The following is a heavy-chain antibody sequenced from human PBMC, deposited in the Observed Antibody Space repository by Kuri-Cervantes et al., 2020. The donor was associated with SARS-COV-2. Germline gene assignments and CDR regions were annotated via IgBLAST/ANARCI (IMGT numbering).Heavy chain of an antibody. CDR3: ARDSGLAAAGLFGY. CDR1: GGTFSSYA. Sequence: SVKVSCKASGGTFSSYAISWVRQAPGQGLEWMGGIIPIFGTANYAQKFQGRVTITRNTSISAAYMELSSLRSEDTAVYYCARDSGLAAAGLFGYWGQGTLVTVSS. J-gene: IGHJ4*02. D-gene: IGHD6-13*01. V-gene: IGHV1-69*05. CDR2: IIPIFGTA.